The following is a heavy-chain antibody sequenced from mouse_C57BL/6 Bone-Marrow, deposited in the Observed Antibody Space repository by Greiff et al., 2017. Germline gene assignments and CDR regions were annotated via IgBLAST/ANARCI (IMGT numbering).Heavy chain of an antibody. J-gene: IGHJ2*01. D-gene: IGHD5-1*01. Sequence: QVQLQQSGAELVKPGASVKLSCKASGYTFTTYSIEWMKQNHGKSLEWIGNFHPYNNDTKYNEKFTGKATLTVEKSSNTVYLELSPFASDDSTVYYRASSSTFFYAMDYWGQGTTLTVSS. V-gene: IGHV1-47*01. CDR3: ASSSTFFYAMDY. CDR1: GYTFTTYS. CDR2: FHPYNNDT.